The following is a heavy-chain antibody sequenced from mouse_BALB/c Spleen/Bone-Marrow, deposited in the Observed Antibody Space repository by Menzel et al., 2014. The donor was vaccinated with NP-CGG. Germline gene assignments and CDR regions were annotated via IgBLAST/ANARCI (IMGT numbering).Heavy chain of an antibody. V-gene: IGHV5-12*02. J-gene: IGHJ3*01. Sequence: EVKVEESGGGLVQPGGSLKLTCATSGFTFSDYYMYWVRQTPEKRLEWVAYISNGGGSTYYPDTVKGRFTISRDNAKNTLYLQMSRLKSEDTAMYCCASSYYGNPFAYWGQGTLVTVSA. CDR2: ISNGGGST. D-gene: IGHD2-10*01. CDR3: ASSYYGNPFAY. CDR1: GFTFSDYY.